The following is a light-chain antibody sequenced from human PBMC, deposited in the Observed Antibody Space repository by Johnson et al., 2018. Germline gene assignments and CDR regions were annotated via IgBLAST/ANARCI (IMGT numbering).Light chain of an antibody. V-gene: IGLV1-51*02. Sequence: QSVLTQPPSVSAAPGQKVTIYCSGSSSNIGNNYVSWYQQLPGTAPKLLIYENNKRPSGIPDRFSGSKSGTSATLGITGLQTGDEADYYFGTWDSSLSAGNVFGTGTKVTVL. CDR2: ENN. J-gene: IGLJ1*01. CDR1: SSNIGNNY. CDR3: GTWDSSLSAGNV.